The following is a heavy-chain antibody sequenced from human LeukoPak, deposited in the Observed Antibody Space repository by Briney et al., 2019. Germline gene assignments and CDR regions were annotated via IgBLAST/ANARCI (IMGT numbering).Heavy chain of an antibody. D-gene: IGHD3-10*01. CDR1: GFTFSSYA. CDR2: ISGTGGST. V-gene: IGHV3-23*01. J-gene: IGHJ4*02. CDR3: AKHFGSGDYYNFFDD. Sequence: GGSLRLSCAASGFTFSSYAMSWVRQAPGEGLELVSSISGTGGSTYYADSVKGRFTISRDNSKNTLFLQMNSLRAEDTALYYCAKHFGSGDYYNFFDDWGQGTLVSVSS.